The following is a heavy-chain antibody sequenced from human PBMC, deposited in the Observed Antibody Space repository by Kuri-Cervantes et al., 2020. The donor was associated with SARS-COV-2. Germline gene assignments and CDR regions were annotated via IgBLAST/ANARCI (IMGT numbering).Heavy chain of an antibody. D-gene: IGHD6-13*01. Sequence: GSLRLSCTVSGGSISSYYWCRIRQPPGKGLEWIGYIYYSESTNYNSSLKSRVTISVDTSKNQFSLKMSSVTAANTAVYYCARVPLSIPAAGRWFDPWGQGTLVTVSS. J-gene: IGHJ5*02. CDR2: IYYSEST. CDR3: ARVPLSIPAAGRWFDP. CDR1: GGSISSYY. V-gene: IGHV4-59*01.